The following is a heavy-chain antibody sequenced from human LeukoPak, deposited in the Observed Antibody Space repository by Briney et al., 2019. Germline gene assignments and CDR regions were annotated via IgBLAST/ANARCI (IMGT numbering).Heavy chain of an antibody. CDR3: ARVHYYDSSGYYGSAFDI. CDR2: IYYSGST. V-gene: IGHV4-59*12. D-gene: IGHD3-22*01. Sequence: SETLSLTCTVSGGSINSYYWSWIRQPPGKGLEWIGYIYYSGSTNYNPSLKSRVTISVDTSKNQFSLKLSSVTAADTAVYYCARVHYYDSSGYYGSAFDIWGQGTMVTVSS. CDR1: GGSINSYY. J-gene: IGHJ3*02.